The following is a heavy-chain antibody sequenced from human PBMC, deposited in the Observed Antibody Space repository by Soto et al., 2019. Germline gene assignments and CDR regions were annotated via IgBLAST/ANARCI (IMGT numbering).Heavy chain of an antibody. CDR1: GLTFSTYG. CDR2: IWYDGSHK. V-gene: IGHV3-33*01. Sequence: GGSLRLSCAVSGLTFSTYGMHWVRQAPGKGLEWVAIIWYDGSHKYYADSVKGRVTISRDNSKNTLYLQMNSLRAEDTAVYYCARESEDLTSNFDYWGQGTLVTVSS. J-gene: IGHJ4*02. CDR3: ARESEDLTSNFDY.